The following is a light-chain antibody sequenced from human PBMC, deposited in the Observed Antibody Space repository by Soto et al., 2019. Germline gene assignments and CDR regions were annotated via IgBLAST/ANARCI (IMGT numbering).Light chain of an antibody. Sequence: TQSPSTLSLSPGDRATLSCRASQSVSTYLAWCQQKPGQAPRLLIYDASSRATGIPARFSGSGSGTDFTLTISSLEPEDFAVYYCQQRSKLFTFGQGTRLEI. CDR1: QSVSTY. CDR2: DAS. V-gene: IGKV3-11*01. J-gene: IGKJ5*01. CDR3: QQRSKLFT.